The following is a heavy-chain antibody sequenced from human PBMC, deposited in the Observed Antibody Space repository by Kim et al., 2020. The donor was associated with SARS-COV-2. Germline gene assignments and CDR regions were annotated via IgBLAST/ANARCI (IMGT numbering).Heavy chain of an antibody. CDR3: ARAHYYYGSGSYYGGFDY. Sequence: SQTLSLTCAISGDSVSSNSAAWNSIRQSPSRGLEWLGRTYYRSKWYNDYAVSVKSRITINPDTSKNQFSLQLNSVTPEDTAVYYCARAHYYYGSGSYYGGFDYWGQGTLVTVSS. CDR2: TYYRSKWYN. CDR1: GDSVSSNSAA. V-gene: IGHV6-1*01. D-gene: IGHD3-10*01. J-gene: IGHJ4*02.